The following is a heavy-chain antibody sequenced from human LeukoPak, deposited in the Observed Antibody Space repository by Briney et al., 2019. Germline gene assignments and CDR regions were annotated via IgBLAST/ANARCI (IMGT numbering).Heavy chain of an antibody. Sequence: GGSLRLSCAASGFTFSSYQMNWVRQAPGKGLQWVSYISSSGSTVYYADSVKGRFTISRDNAKNSLYLQMNSLRAEDTAVYYCTRITTAMDVDYWGQGTLVTVSS. CDR1: GFTFSSYQ. CDR3: TRITTAMDVDY. D-gene: IGHD5-18*01. CDR2: ISSSGSTV. V-gene: IGHV3-48*03. J-gene: IGHJ4*02.